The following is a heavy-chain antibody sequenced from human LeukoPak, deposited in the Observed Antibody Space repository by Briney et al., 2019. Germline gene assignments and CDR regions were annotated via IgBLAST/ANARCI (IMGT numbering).Heavy chain of an antibody. CDR1: GFTFDDYG. V-gene: IGHV3-23*01. J-gene: IGHJ4*02. D-gene: IGHD3-22*01. Sequence: GGSLRLSCAASGFTFDDYGMSWVRQAPGKGLEWVSAISGSGGSTYYADSVKGRFTISRDNSKNTLYLQMNSLRAEDTAVYYCAKILPYYYDSSGYPDYWGQGTLVTVSS. CDR3: AKILPYYYDSSGYPDY. CDR2: ISGSGGST.